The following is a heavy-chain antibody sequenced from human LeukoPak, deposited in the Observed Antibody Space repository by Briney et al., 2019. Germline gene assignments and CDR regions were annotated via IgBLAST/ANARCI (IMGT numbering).Heavy chain of an antibody. V-gene: IGHV6-1*01. CDR2: TYYRSKWYN. CDR3: ARDRVGGSYYFDY. CDR1: GDSVSSNSVA. D-gene: IGHD1-26*01. Sequence: SQTLSLTCAISGDSVSSNSVAWNWIRQSPSRGLEWLGRTYYRSKWYNDCAVSVKSRITISPDTSKNHFSLHLNSVTPEDTAVYYCARDRVGGSYYFDYWGQGPLVTVSS. J-gene: IGHJ4*02.